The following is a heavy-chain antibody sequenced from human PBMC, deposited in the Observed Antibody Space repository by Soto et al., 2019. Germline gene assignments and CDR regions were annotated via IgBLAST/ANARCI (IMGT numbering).Heavy chain of an antibody. CDR2: NNHSGST. D-gene: IGHD6-13*01. V-gene: IGHV4-34*01. J-gene: IGHJ5*02. CDR1: GGSFSGYY. Sequence: PSETLSLTCAVYGGSFSGYYWSWIRQPPGKGLEWIGENNHSGSTNYNPSLKSLVTISVDTSKNQFSLKLSSVTAADTAVYYCASSRPNSKTRWMGSSSQGRKNWFDPWGQGTLVTVSS. CDR3: ASSRPNSKTRWMGSSSQGRKNWFDP.